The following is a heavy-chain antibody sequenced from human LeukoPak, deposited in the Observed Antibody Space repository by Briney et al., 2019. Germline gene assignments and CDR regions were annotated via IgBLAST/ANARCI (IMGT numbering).Heavy chain of an antibody. CDR2: INSDGSST. V-gene: IGHV3-74*01. J-gene: IGHJ4*02. CDR3: ARDITLTRGGRSDY. CDR1: GFTFSSHW. D-gene: IGHD3-10*01. Sequence: GGSLRLSCAASGFTFSSHWMHWVRRAPGKGLVWVSRINSDGSSTSYADSVKGRFTISRDNAKNTLYLQMNSLRAEDTAVYYCARDITLTRGGRSDYWGQGTLVTVSA.